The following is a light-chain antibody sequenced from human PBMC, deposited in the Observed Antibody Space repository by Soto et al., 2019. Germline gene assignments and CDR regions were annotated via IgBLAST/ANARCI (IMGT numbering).Light chain of an antibody. Sequence: IQMTQSPSSLSASVGDRFTISCRASQGIGNALGWYQQKPGKPPKLLIYKASSLESGVPSRFSGSGSGTEFTLTISSLQPDDFATYYCQHYASFSGTFGQGTKVDIK. CDR1: QGIGNA. CDR3: QHYASFSGT. V-gene: IGKV1-5*03. J-gene: IGKJ1*01. CDR2: KAS.